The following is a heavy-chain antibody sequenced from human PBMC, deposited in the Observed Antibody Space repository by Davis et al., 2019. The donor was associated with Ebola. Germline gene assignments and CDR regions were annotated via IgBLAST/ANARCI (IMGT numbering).Heavy chain of an antibody. Sequence: AASVKVSCKASGFTLTNYAIHWVRQAPGQRLEWMGWVHGGNGNTKYSQKFQGRVTITRDTSASTAYMELSSLRSEDTAVYYCAREAIRGLGAFDYWGQGTLVTVSS. CDR1: GFTLTNYA. CDR2: VHGGNGNT. J-gene: IGHJ4*02. CDR3: AREAIRGLGAFDY. D-gene: IGHD3-10*01. V-gene: IGHV1-3*01.